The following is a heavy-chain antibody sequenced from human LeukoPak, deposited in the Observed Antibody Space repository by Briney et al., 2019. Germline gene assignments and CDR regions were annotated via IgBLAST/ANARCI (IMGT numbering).Heavy chain of an antibody. CDR1: GYTFTSFD. Sequence: ASVKVSCKASGYTFTSFDFSWVRQATGQGLEWMGWMNPNSGNSGYAQRFQGRVTMTRNTAISTAYMELSGLRSDDTAVYYCARLLRSQAMVNWFDPWGQGTLVTVSS. V-gene: IGHV1-8*01. J-gene: IGHJ5*02. CDR2: MNPNSGNS. CDR3: ARLLRSQAMVNWFDP. D-gene: IGHD3-3*01.